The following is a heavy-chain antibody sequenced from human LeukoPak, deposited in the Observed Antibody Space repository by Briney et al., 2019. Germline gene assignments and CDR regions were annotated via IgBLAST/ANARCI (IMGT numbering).Heavy chain of an antibody. J-gene: IGHJ4*02. CDR3: ARSGVRGVIGYFDY. CDR1: VGPISSYY. Sequence: SETLSLTCTVSVGPISSYYWSWIRQPPGKGLEWIGYTYYSGSTNYNPSLKSRVNISVDTSKNPFSLKLSSVTAADMAVYYCARSGVRGVIGYFDYWGQGTLVTVSS. D-gene: IGHD3-10*01. CDR2: TYYSGST. V-gene: IGHV4-59*01.